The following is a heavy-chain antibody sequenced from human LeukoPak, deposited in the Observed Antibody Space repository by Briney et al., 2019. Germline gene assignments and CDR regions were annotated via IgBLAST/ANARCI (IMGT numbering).Heavy chain of an antibody. V-gene: IGHV4-59*01. J-gene: IGHJ4*02. D-gene: IGHD4-17*01. CDR3: ARGLTTVTTQEYYFDY. CDR2: IYYSGST. CDR1: GGSISSYY. Sequence: SETLSLTCTVSGGSISSYYWSWIRQPPGKGLEWIGYIYYSGSTNYNPSLKSRVTISVDTSKNQFSLKLSSVTAADTAVYYCARGLTTVTTQEYYFDYWGQGTLVTVSP.